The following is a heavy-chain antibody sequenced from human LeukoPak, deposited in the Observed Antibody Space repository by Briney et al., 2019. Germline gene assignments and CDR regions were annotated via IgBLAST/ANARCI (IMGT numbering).Heavy chain of an antibody. D-gene: IGHD1-26*01. Sequence: KPGGSLRLSCAASGFTFSDYYMSWIRQAPGKGLEWVANIKQDGSEKYYVDSVKGRFTISRDNAKNSLYLQMNSLRAEDTAVYYCARVGGSYPGRFDPWGQGTLVTVSS. CDR2: IKQDGSEK. CDR3: ARVGGSYPGRFDP. CDR1: GFTFSDYY. V-gene: IGHV3-7*01. J-gene: IGHJ5*02.